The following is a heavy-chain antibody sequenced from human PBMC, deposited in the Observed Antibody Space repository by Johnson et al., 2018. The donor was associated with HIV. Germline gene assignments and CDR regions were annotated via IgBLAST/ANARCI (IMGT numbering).Heavy chain of an antibody. V-gene: IGHV3-30-3*01. D-gene: IGHD3-10*01. J-gene: IGHJ3*02. Sequence: QVQLVESGGGVVQPGRSLRLSCAASGFTFRNYAIHWVRQAPGQGLEWVAVMSSDGSTEYYADSVKGRFTISRDNSKNTLYLQMNSLRAEDTAVYYCAKEGITMEVDIWGQGTMVTVSS. CDR1: GFTFRNYA. CDR3: AKEGITMEVDI. CDR2: MSSDGSTE.